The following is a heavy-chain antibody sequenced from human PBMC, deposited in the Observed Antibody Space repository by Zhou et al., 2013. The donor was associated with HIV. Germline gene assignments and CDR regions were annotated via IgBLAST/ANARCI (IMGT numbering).Heavy chain of an antibody. D-gene: IGHD7-27*01. V-gene: IGHV4-59*11. J-gene: IGHJ3*02. CDR2: IYYSGST. CDR3: AILKLGIWAFDI. CDR1: GGSISSHY. Sequence: QVQLQESGPGLVKPSETLSLTCTVSGGSISSHYWSWIRQPPGKGLEWIGYIYYSGSTNYNPSLKSRVTISVDTSKNQFSLKLSSVTAADTAVYYCAILKLGIWAFDIWGQGTMVTVSS.